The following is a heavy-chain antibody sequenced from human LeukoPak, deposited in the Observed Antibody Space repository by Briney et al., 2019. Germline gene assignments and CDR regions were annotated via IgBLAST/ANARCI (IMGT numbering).Heavy chain of an antibody. CDR2: MNPNSGNT. CDR1: GYTFTSYD. Sequence: ASVKVSCKASGYTFTSYDINWVRQATGQGLEWMGWMNPNSGNTGYAQKFQGRVTITTDESTSTAYMELSSLRSEDTAVYYCARVVSEYQLHTYYYYYMDVWGKGTTVTVSS. D-gene: IGHD2-2*01. J-gene: IGHJ6*03. CDR3: ARVVSEYQLHTYYYYYMDV. V-gene: IGHV1-8*01.